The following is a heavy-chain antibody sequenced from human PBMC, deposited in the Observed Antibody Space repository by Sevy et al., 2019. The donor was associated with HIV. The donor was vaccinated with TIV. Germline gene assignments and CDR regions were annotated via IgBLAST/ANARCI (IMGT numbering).Heavy chain of an antibody. D-gene: IGHD3-22*01. J-gene: IGHJ4*02. CDR1: GFTFSNAW. Sequence: GGALRLSCAASGFTFSNAWMSWVRQAPGKGLEWVGRIKSKTNGGTTDYAEPVKGRFTISRDDSKNTLYLQMNSLKTEYTAVYYCTTDINYYYESSGYYYYWGQGTLVTVSS. V-gene: IGHV3-15*01. CDR2: IKSKTNGGTT. CDR3: TTDINYYYESSGYYYY.